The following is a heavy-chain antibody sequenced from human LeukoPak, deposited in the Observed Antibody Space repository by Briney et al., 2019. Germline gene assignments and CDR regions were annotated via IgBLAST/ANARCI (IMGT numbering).Heavy chain of an antibody. J-gene: IGHJ4*02. V-gene: IGHV3-7*01. CDR2: IKQDGSEK. CDR3: ARDEYLWSGYYPNQAFDY. D-gene: IGHD3-3*01. Sequence: GGSLRLSCAASGFTFSSYEMTWVRQAPGKGLEWVANIKQDGSEKYYVDSVKGRFTISRDNAKNSLYLQMNSLRAEDTAVYYCARDEYLWSGYYPNQAFDYWGQGTLVTVSS. CDR1: GFTFSSYE.